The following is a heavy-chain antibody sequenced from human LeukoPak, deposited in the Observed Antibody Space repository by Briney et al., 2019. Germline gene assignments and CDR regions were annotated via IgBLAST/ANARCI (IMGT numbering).Heavy chain of an antibody. D-gene: IGHD2-2*01. V-gene: IGHV1-18*01. CDR3: ARDLFPNIVVVPAARRNYGMDV. Sequence: ASVKVSCKASGYTFTSYGISWVRQAHGQGLEWMGWISAYNGNTNYAQKLQGRVTMTTDTSTSTAYMELRSLRSDDTAVYYCARDLFPNIVVVPAARRNYGMDVWGQGTTVTVSS. CDR2: ISAYNGNT. J-gene: IGHJ6*02. CDR1: GYTFTSYG.